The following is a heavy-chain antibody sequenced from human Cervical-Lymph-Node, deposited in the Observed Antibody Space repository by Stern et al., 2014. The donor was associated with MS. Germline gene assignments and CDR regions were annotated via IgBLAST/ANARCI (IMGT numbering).Heavy chain of an antibody. CDR1: GYSFTGYH. CDR3: ARAVGGTWFKSPYFDY. CDR2: INPNSGAT. D-gene: IGHD6-13*01. V-gene: IGHV1-2*06. J-gene: IGHJ4*02. Sequence: QVQLVQSGAEVMKPGDSVKVSCKGSGYSFTGYHLHWLRQAPGQGLEWLGRINPNSGATMYAQKFQDRVTMTRDTSVSSVYMELSVLKSDDMAVYFCARAVGGTWFKSPYFDYWGQGTLVTVSS.